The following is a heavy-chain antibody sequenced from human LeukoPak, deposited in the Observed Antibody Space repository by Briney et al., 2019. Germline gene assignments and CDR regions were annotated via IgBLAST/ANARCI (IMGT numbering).Heavy chain of an antibody. CDR3: TKVRSGSSNWALRIFDY. D-gene: IGHD4-11*01. V-gene: IGHV3-23*01. Sequence: GGSLRLSCAVSGFTFSNEAMGWVRQLRGGGLEWVSTISPGGGTTYYAESMKGRFTISRDNSKSTLYLEMNSLRVEDTAVYYCTKVRSGSSNWALRIFDYWGQGALVTVSS. CDR2: ISPGGGTT. J-gene: IGHJ4*02. CDR1: GFTFSNEA.